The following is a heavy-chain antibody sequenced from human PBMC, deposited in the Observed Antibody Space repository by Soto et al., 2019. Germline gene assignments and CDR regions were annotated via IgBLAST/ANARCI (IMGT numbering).Heavy chain of an antibody. CDR2: ISAGDGNT. D-gene: IGHD2-2*01. CDR3: ARDRYCSSISCYGDAFDI. J-gene: IGHJ3*02. Sequence: QVPLVQSGAEVKKPGASVKVSCKASGYTFTSYAMHWVRQAPGQRLEWMGWISAGDGNTKYSQNFQGRVTITRVTSASTAYMELSSLRSEDTAVYYCARDRYCSSISCYGDAFDIWGQGTMVTVSS. V-gene: IGHV1-3*01. CDR1: GYTFTSYA.